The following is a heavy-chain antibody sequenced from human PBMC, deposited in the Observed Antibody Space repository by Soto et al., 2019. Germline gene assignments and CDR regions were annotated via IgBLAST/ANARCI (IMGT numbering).Heavy chain of an antibody. CDR1: GGSISSYY. Sequence: SETLSLTCTVSGGSISSYYWSWIRQPPGKGLEWIGYIYYSGSTNYNPSLKSRVTISVDTSKNKFSLKLSSVTAADTAVYYCAGRGGLSHDSTWFDPWGQGTLVTVSS. D-gene: IGHD3-22*01. V-gene: IGHV4-59*01. CDR2: IYYSGST. J-gene: IGHJ5*01. CDR3: AGRGGLSHDSTWFDP.